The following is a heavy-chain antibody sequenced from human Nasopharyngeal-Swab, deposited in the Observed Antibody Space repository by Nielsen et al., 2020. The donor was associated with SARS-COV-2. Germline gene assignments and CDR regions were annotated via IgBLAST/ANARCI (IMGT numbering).Heavy chain of an antibody. CDR3: ARDYYDSSGYYGGFDP. CDR2: INHSGST. Sequence: WIRQPPGKGLEWIGEINHSGSTNYNPSLKSRVTISVDTSKNQFSLELSSVTAADTAVYYCARDYYDSSGYYGGFDPWGQGTLVTVSS. D-gene: IGHD3-22*01. V-gene: IGHV4-34*01. J-gene: IGHJ5*02.